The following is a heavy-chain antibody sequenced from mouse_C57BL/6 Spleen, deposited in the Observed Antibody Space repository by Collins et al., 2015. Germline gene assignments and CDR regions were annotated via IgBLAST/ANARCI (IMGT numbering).Heavy chain of an antibody. CDR2: IYPGDGNT. J-gene: IGHJ4*01. CDR3: ARIYDGYPYAMDY. Sequence: QVQLQQSGPELVKPGASVKISCRASGYPFSSSWTNWVKQRPGKGLEWIGRIYPGDGNTNYNGKFKGKATLTADKSSSTAYMQLSSLTSEDSSVYFCARIYDGYPYAMDYWGQGTSVTVSS. V-gene: IGHV1-82*01. CDR1: GYPFSSSW. D-gene: IGHD2-3*01.